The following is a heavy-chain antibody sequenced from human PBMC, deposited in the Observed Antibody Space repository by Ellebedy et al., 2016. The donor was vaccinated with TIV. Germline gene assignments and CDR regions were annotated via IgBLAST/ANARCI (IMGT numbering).Heavy chain of an antibody. Sequence: GESLKISCVASGFSFSNSDMSWVRQAPGQGLEWVSVFLGNDDITYYADSVRGRFTVSREMSKNTLYLQLNSLRVEDTGIYYCVKDDWRRAGVSGLGGMDVWGQGTTVTVSS. V-gene: IGHV3-23*01. D-gene: IGHD2-21*01. CDR1: GFSFSNSD. CDR3: VKDDWRRAGVSGLGGMDV. CDR2: FLGNDDIT. J-gene: IGHJ6*02.